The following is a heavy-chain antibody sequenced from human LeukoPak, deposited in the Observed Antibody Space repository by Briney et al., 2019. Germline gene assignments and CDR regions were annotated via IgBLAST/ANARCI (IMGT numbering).Heavy chain of an antibody. J-gene: IGHJ4*02. Sequence: GGSLRLSCVVSGFTFSNYWMGWARQAPGKGLEWVANIKQDGSERYYVDSVKGRFTISRDNSKNTLYLQMNSLRAEDTAVYYCARDVYGDYLKWGQGTLVTVSS. CDR2: IKQDGSER. D-gene: IGHD4-17*01. CDR3: ARDVYGDYLK. V-gene: IGHV3-7*03. CDR1: GFTFSNYW.